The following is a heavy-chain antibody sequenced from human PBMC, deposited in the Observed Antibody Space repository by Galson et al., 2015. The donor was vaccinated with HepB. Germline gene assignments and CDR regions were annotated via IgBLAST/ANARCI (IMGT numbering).Heavy chain of an antibody. CDR1: GFTFSSYS. Sequence: SLRLSCAASGFTFSSYSMNWVRQAPGKGLEWVSSISSSSSDIYYADSVKGRFTISRDNAKNSLNLQMNSLRAEDTAVYYCARGTDRGNYYYDSSPADAFDIWGQGTMVTVSS. V-gene: IGHV3-21*01. CDR2: ISSSSSDI. D-gene: IGHD3-22*01. CDR3: ARGTDRGNYYYDSSPADAFDI. J-gene: IGHJ3*02.